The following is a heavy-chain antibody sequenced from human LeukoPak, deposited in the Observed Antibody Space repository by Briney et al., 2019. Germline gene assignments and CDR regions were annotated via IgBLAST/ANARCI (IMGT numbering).Heavy chain of an antibody. CDR1: GGSISSYY. CDR3: ARGFSSSWYYFDY. D-gene: IGHD6-13*01. CDR2: IYYSGST. Sequence: PSETLSLTCTVSGGSISSYYWSWIRQPPGKGLEWIGYIYYSGSTNYNPSLKSRVTISVDTSKYQFSLKLSSVTAADTAVYYCARGFSSSWYYFDYWGQGTLVTVSS. J-gene: IGHJ4*02. V-gene: IGHV4-59*01.